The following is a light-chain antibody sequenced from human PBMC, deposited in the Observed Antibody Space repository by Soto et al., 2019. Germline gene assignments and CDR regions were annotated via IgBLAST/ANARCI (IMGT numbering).Light chain of an antibody. CDR3: QQSYSNPWT. Sequence: DIQMTQSPASLSASVGDRVTITCRASQSISNYLNWYQQRPGEAPKLLIYAASSFQSGVPSRFRGSGSGTDFTLTISSLQPEDSATYYCQQSYSNPWTFSQGTKVDIK. CDR2: AAS. CDR1: QSISNY. V-gene: IGKV1-39*01. J-gene: IGKJ1*01.